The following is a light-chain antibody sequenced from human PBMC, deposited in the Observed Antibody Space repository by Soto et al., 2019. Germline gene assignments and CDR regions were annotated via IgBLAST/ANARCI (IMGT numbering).Light chain of an antibody. Sequence: EIVLTQSPGTLSLSPGERATLSCRASQSVSSSYLAWYQQKPGQAPRLLIYGASSRATGIPDRFSGSGSGTDFTLTISRLEPEEFAVYYCQQYRRAPPLTFGGGTKADIK. CDR3: QQYRRAPPLT. CDR1: QSVSSSY. V-gene: IGKV3-20*01. J-gene: IGKJ4*01. CDR2: GAS.